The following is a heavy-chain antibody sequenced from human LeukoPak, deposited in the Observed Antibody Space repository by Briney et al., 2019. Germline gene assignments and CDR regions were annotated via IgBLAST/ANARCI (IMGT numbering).Heavy chain of an antibody. D-gene: IGHD6-13*01. CDR1: GFTFSSYG. V-gene: IGHV3-30*02. CDR3: AKSLGSSSCDYYYYYYMDV. CDR2: IRYDGSNK. J-gene: IGHJ6*03. Sequence: GGSLRLSYAASGFTFSSYGMHWVRQAPGKGLEWAAFIRYDGSNKYYADSVKGRFTISRDNSKNTLYLQMNSLRAEDTAVYYCAKSLGSSSCDYYYYYYMDVWGKGTTVTVSS.